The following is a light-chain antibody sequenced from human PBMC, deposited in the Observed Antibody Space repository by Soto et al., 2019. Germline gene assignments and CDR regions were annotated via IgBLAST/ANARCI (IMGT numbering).Light chain of an antibody. Sequence: QSVLTQPRSVSVSPGQSVTSSCTGTTSDGGGYNYVSWYQQHPGRAPKLMIFDVINRPSAVPDRFSGSKSGNTASLTISGLQAEDEVDYCQRSTAGSYTPLYVFGSGTKLTVL. J-gene: IGLJ1*01. CDR2: DVI. CDR3: RSTAGSYTPLYV. CDR1: TSDGGGYNY. V-gene: IGLV2-11*01.